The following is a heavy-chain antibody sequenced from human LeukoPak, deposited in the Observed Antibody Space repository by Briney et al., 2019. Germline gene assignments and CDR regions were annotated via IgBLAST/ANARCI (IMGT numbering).Heavy chain of an antibody. CDR3: ATRPYSGSYYVNY. V-gene: IGHV1-8*03. D-gene: IGHD1-26*01. Sequence: ASVKVSCKASGYTFTSYDINWVRQATGQGLEWMGWMNPNSGNTGYAQKFQGRVTITRNTSISTAYMELSSLRSEDTAVYDCATRPYSGSYYVNYWGQGTLVTASS. CDR2: MNPNSGNT. J-gene: IGHJ4*02. CDR1: GYTFTSYD.